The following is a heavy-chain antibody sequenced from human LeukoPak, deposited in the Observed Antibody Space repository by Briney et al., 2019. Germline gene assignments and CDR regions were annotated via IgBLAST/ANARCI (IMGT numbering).Heavy chain of an antibody. CDR3: ARHVAMVRGEDY. Sequence: SQTLSLTCTVSGGSISSGDYYWSWIRQPPGKGLEWIGSIYHSGSTYYNPSLKSRVTISVDTSKNQFSLKLSSVTAADTAVYYCARHVAMVRGEDYWGQGTLVTVSS. J-gene: IGHJ4*02. V-gene: IGHV4-39*01. CDR1: GGSISSGDYY. D-gene: IGHD5-18*01. CDR2: IYHSGST.